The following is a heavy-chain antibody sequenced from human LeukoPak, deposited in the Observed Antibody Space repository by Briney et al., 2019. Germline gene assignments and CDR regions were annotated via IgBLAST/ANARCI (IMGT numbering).Heavy chain of an antibody. D-gene: IGHD6-19*01. CDR1: GYTFTSYD. CDR2: MNPNSGST. V-gene: IGHV1-8*01. Sequence: GASVKVSCKASGYTFTSYDINWVRQATGQGLEWMGWMNPNSGSTGYAQKFQGRVTMTRNTSISTAYMELSSLRSEDTAEYYCAREGIAVAGLDYWGQGTLVTVSS. J-gene: IGHJ4*02. CDR3: AREGIAVAGLDY.